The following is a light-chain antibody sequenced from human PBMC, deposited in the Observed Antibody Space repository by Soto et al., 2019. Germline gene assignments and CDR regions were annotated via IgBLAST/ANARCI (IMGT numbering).Light chain of an antibody. CDR1: QSVSSY. Sequence: EIVLTQSPATLSLSPGERATLSCRASQSVSSYLAWYQQKPGQAPRLLIYDASNSATGIPARFSGSGSGTDFTLTISSLEPEDFAVYYCQQRSNLWTVGQGTKVDIK. CDR2: DAS. J-gene: IGKJ1*01. V-gene: IGKV3-11*01. CDR3: QQRSNLWT.